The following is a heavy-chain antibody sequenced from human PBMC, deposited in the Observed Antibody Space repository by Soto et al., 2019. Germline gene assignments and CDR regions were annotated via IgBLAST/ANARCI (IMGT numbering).Heavy chain of an antibody. CDR2: ISSSSSYI. J-gene: IGHJ4*02. CDR1: GFIFSSYS. D-gene: IGHD5-12*01. CDR3: ASALRGYSGYHPFDY. Sequence: GGSLRLSCAASGFIFSSYSINWVRQATGRGLEWVSTISSSSSYIYYADSVKGRFTISRDNAKNSLYLQMNSLRAEDTAVYYCASALRGYSGYHPFDYWGQGTLVTVSS. V-gene: IGHV3-21*01.